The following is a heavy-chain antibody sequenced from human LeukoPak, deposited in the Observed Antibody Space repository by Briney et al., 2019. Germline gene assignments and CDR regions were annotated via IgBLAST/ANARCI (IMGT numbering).Heavy chain of an antibody. V-gene: IGHV4-38-2*02. CDR1: GYSISSGYY. Sequence: SETLSLTCTVSGYSISSGYYWGWIRQPPGKGLEWIGSIYYSGSTYYNPSLKSRVTISVDTSKNQFSLKLSSVTAADTAVYYWARHRRYSSGWNKKSYYYYYMDVWGKGTTVTISS. D-gene: IGHD6-19*01. J-gene: IGHJ6*03. CDR3: ARHRRYSSGWNKKSYYYYYMDV. CDR2: IYYSGST.